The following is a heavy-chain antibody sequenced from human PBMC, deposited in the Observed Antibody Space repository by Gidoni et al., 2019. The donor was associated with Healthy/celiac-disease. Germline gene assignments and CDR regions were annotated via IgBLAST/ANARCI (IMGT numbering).Heavy chain of an antibody. V-gene: IGHV4-39*02. J-gene: IGHJ4*02. CDR1: GGSLSSSSYY. Sequence: QLQLQESGPGLVKPSETLSLTCTVSGGSLSSSSYYSGWLRQPPAKGLEWIGSSYYSGSTYYKPYLKSRVTIYVDTSKNQFSLKLSSVTAADTAVYDCARDTVRGGIDYWGQGTLVTVSS. CDR2: SYYSGST. D-gene: IGHD3-10*01. CDR3: ARDTVRGGIDY.